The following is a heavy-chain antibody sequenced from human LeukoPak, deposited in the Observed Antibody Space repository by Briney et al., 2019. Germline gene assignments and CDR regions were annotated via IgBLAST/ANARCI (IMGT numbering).Heavy chain of an antibody. J-gene: IGHJ6*03. CDR3: ARAAAIVVVPAASPRGGYMDV. CDR2: INHSGST. CDR1: GGSFSGYY. V-gene: IGHV4-34*01. Sequence: SETLSLTCAVYGGSFSGYYWSWIRQPPGKGLEWIGGINHSGSTNYNPSLKSRVTVSVDTSKNQFSLKLSSVTAADTAVYYCARAAAIVVVPAASPRGGYMDVWGKGTTVTVSS. D-gene: IGHD2-2*01.